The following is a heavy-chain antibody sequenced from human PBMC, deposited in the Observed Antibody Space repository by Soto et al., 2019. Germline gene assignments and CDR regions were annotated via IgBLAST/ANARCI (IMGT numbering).Heavy chain of an antibody. CDR1: GFTFSSYG. CDR2: ISYDGSNK. CDR3: AKDRAGPLEY. J-gene: IGHJ4*02. D-gene: IGHD6-13*01. V-gene: IGHV3-30*18. Sequence: GGSLRLSCAASGFTFSSYGTHWVRQAPGKGLEWVAVISYDGSNKYYADSVKGRFTISRDNSKNTLYLQMNSLRAEDTAVYYCAKDRAGPLEYWGQGTQVTVSS.